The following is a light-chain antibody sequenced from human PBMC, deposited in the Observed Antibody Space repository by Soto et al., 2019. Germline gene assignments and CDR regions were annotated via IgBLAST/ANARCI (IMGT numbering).Light chain of an antibody. V-gene: IGKV3-20*01. CDR3: QQYESSLT. CDR2: GAS. Sequence: IVLTRWRCTRSLCPWERATLSCMASQSVISSYLAWYQQKPGQAPRLLIYGASSRATGIPDRFSGSGSGTDFTLTISRLEPEDFGVYYCQQYESSLTFGGGTKVDI. J-gene: IGKJ4*01. CDR1: QSVISSY.